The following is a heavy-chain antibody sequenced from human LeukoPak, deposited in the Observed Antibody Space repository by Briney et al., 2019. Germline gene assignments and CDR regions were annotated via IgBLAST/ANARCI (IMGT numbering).Heavy chain of an antibody. CDR3: AYNRNFALDN. CDR1: GDSINSLDL. CDR2: MYLSGTT. V-gene: IGHV4-4*02. J-gene: IGHJ4*02. D-gene: IGHD1-14*01. Sequence: SETLSLTCTVSGDSINSLDLWSWVRQPPGKGLEWIGEMYLSGTTHSNPSVKSRVTISIDKSKNQFFLNLSPVTAADTAVYYCAYNRNFALDNWGQGTLVTVSS.